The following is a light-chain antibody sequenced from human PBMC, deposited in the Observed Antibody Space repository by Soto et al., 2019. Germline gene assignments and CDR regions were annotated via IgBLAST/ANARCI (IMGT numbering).Light chain of an antibody. CDR2: DAS. V-gene: IGKV3-11*01. Sequence: EIVLSLSPAILSVSPGERATLSCRASQSVSSYLAWYQQKPGQAPRLLIYDASNRATGIPARFSGSGSGTDFTLNISSLEPEDFAVYYCQQRSNWPPSITFGQGTRLEIK. CDR1: QSVSSY. CDR3: QQRSNWPPSIT. J-gene: IGKJ5*01.